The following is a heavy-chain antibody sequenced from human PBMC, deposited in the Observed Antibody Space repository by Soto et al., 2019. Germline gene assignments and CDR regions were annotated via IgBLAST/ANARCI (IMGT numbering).Heavy chain of an antibody. CDR3: AKTEFAVTSPGPIDY. Sequence: EVQLLESGGGLVQPGWSLRLSCSASGCTFSSYAMSWVRQAPGKGLEWVSAMSGSGGSTYYADSVKVRFTIFRYNSKNTLDLQMNSLRAEDTAVYYCAKTEFAVTSPGPIDYWGQGTLVTVSS. V-gene: IGHV3-23*01. J-gene: IGHJ4*02. CDR2: MSGSGGST. CDR1: GCTFSSYA. D-gene: IGHD4-17*01.